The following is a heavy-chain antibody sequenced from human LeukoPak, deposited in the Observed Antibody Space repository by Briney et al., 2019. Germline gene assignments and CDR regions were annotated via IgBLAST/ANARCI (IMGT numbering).Heavy chain of an antibody. V-gene: IGHV4-34*01. Sequence: SETLSLTCAVYGGSLSGYYWSWIRQLPGKGLEWIGEINHSGATNYNPALKRRVTIAVDTSKNQFSLRLSSVTAADTAMYYCARGIYGVYYFDYWGQGALVTVSS. CDR3: ARGIYGVYYFDY. CDR2: INHSGAT. J-gene: IGHJ4*02. CDR1: GGSLSGYY. D-gene: IGHD4-17*01.